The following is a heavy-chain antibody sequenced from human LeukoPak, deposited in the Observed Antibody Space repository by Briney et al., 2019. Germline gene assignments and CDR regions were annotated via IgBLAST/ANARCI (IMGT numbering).Heavy chain of an antibody. D-gene: IGHD3-22*01. CDR3: ARDGRRHYCDSSAHAFDI. CDR2: IYYSGST. Sequence: SETLSLTCAVYGGSFSGYYWSWIRQPPGKGLEWIGYIYYSGSTNYNPSLKSRVTISVDTSKNQFSLKLSSVTAADTAVYYCARDGRRHYCDSSAHAFDIWGQGTMVTVSS. J-gene: IGHJ3*02. V-gene: IGHV4-59*01. CDR1: GGSFSGYY.